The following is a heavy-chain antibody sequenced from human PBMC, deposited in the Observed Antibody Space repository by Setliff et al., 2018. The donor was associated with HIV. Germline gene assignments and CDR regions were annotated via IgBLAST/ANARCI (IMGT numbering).Heavy chain of an antibody. D-gene: IGHD3-10*01. CDR1: GGTFSSYA. J-gene: IGHJ4*02. CDR2: IIPIFGTA. CDR3: AREGSGRWLKALDY. V-gene: IGHV1-69*05. Sequence: ASVKVSCKASGGTFSSYAISWVRQAPGQGLEWMGGIIPIFGTANYAQKFQGRVTITTDESTSTAYMELSSLRSEDTAVYYCAREGSGRWLKALDYWGQGTLVTVSS.